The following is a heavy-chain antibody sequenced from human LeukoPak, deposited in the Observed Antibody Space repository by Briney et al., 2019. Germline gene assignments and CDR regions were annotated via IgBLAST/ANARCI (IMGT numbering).Heavy chain of an antibody. CDR2: IIPIFGTA. V-gene: IGHV1-69*13. CDR1: GGTLSSYA. D-gene: IGHD5-18*01. CDR3: ASSEGTAMVTHYFDY. Sequence: ASVKVSCKASGGTLSSYAISWVRQAPGHGVEWRGGIIPIFGTANYAQKFQGRVTITADESTSTAYMELSSLRSEDTAVYYCASSEGTAMVTHYFDYWGQGTLVTVSS. J-gene: IGHJ4*02.